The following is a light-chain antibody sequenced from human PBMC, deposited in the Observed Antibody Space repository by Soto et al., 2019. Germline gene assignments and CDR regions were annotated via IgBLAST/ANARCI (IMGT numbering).Light chain of an antibody. J-gene: IGLJ1*01. CDR3: SSYTSSNTYV. CDR2: EVS. Sequence: QSALTQPASVSGPPGQSITISCTGTSSDVGAYNYVSWYQQHPGKAPKLMIYEVSNRPSGVSNRFSGSKSGNTASLTISGLQAEDEADYYCSSYTSSNTYVFGTGTKLNVL. CDR1: SSDVGAYNY. V-gene: IGLV2-14*01.